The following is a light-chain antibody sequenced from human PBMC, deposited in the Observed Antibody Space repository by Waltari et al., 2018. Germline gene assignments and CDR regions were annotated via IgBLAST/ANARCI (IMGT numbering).Light chain of an antibody. Sequence: QSVLTHPPSAPGAPGPGVTIPCTRTSSNTRAGHPVHWYQHLPGTAPKLLIYGNTNRPSGVPDQFSGSKSGTSASLVITGLQAEDEANYYCQSYDTRLGAWVFGGGTKLTVL. CDR1: SSNTRAGHP. J-gene: IGLJ3*02. CDR3: QSYDTRLGAWV. CDR2: GNT. V-gene: IGLV1-40*01.